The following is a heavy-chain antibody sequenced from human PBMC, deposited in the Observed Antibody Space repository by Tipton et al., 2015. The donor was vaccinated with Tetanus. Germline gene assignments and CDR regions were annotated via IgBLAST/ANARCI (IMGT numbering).Heavy chain of an antibody. CDR1: GYTFSTFW. CDR3: ARFAFRAAAAPFES. V-gene: IGHV5-51*01. D-gene: IGHD6-13*01. Sequence: EVQLVQSGAEVKKPGESLKISCKGSGYTFSTFWIGWVRQMPGIGLEWMGIIWPGDSDARYSPSFQGQVTISVDTSISTAYLQWTSLKASDTAMYFCARFAFRAAAAPFESWGHGTLVTVSS. CDR2: IWPGDSDA. J-gene: IGHJ4*01.